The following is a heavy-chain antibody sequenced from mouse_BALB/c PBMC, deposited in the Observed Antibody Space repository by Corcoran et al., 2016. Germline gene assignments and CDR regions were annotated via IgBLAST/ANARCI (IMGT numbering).Heavy chain of an antibody. J-gene: IGHJ2*01. CDR1: GYTLTNDV. CDR2: FYPYNDNT. Sequence: EHQLQQSGPELVQAGTSVKMSSKAAGYTLTNDVIHWVKQKAGQGLEWVGYFYPYNDNTKYNEKFEGNATLTSAKSSSTSYMELFSLITEDSAVYSGASEVPGGNSFDYWGQGTTLTVSS. D-gene: IGHD2-1*01. CDR3: ASEVPGGNSFDY. V-gene: IGHV1S136*01.